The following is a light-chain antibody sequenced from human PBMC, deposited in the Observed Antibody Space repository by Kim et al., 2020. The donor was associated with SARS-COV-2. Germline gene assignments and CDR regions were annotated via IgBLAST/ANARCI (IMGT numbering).Light chain of an antibody. V-gene: IGKV3D-15*01. CDR1: ESITTN. CDR3: HQYNNWPYT. Sequence: SVSPGERVTLSCRASESITTNLAWYQHKRGQAPRLLISAISTRATGIPGRFSGSGSGTEFTLTISSLQSEDFAIYYCHQYNNWPYTFGQGTKLEIK. CDR2: AIS. J-gene: IGKJ2*01.